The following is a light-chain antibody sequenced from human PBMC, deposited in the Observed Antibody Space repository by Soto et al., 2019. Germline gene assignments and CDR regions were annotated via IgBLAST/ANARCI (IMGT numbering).Light chain of an antibody. CDR2: GAS. Sequence: EIVMTQSPATLSVSPGERATISCRASQSVSSNLAWYQQKPGHAPRLLIYGASTRATGIPARFSGSGSGTEFTLTISSLQSEDFAVYYCQQYNNWPPWTFGQGTKVEI. CDR1: QSVSSN. J-gene: IGKJ1*01. V-gene: IGKV3-15*01. CDR3: QQYNNWPPWT.